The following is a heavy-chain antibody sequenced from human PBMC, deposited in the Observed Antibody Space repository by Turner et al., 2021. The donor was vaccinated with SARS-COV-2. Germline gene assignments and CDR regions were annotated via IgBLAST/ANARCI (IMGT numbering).Heavy chain of an antibody. CDR3: ARAEGWAFGVVIPYDY. CDR2: KKQDGSEK. J-gene: IGHJ4*02. D-gene: IGHD3-3*01. V-gene: IGHV3-7*01. Sequence: EVQLVGSGGGLVQPGAALSLACAASGFTFSSYCMSWVRQGPGKGLGWVDNKKQDGSEKYYVDSVKGRFTISRDNAKNSLYLKMNSLRAEDTAVYYCARAEGWAFGVVIPYDYWGQGTLVTVSS. CDR1: GFTFSSYC.